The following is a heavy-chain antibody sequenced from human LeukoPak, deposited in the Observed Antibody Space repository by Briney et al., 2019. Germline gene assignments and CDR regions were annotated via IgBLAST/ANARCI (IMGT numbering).Heavy chain of an antibody. V-gene: IGHV1-2*02. D-gene: IGHD4-17*01. J-gene: IGHJ4*02. CDR1: GYTFTNYA. Sequence: ASVKVSCKASGYTFTNYAMHWVRQAPGQRLEWMGWISPNSGGTNYAQKFQGRVTMTRDTSISTAYMELSRLRSDDTAVYYCARDRGDYDFDYWGQGTLVTVSS. CDR3: ARDRGDYDFDY. CDR2: ISPNSGGT.